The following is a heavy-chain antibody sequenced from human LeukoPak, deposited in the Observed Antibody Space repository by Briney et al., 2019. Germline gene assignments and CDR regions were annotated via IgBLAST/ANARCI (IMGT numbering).Heavy chain of an antibody. CDR2: IIPILGIA. D-gene: IGHD6-19*01. Sequence: ASVKVSCKASGGTFSSYAISWVRQAPGQGLEWMGRIIPILGIANYAQKSQGRVTITADKSTSTAYMELSSLRSEDTAVYYCAFEAVAGLSSSPYFDYWGQGTLVTVSS. V-gene: IGHV1-69*04. CDR1: GGTFSSYA. CDR3: AFEAVAGLSSSPYFDY. J-gene: IGHJ4*02.